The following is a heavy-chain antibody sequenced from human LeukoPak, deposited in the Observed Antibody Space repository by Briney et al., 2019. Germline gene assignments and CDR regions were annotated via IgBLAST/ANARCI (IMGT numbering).Heavy chain of an antibody. D-gene: IGHD2-2*01. CDR3: ARIVVVPAATVDY. Sequence: GGSLRLSCAASGFTVSSNYMSWVRQAPGKGLEWVSVIYSGGSTYYADSVKGRFTISRDNSKNTLYPQMNSLRAEDTAVYYCARIVVVPAATVDYWGQGTLVTVSS. CDR2: IYSGGST. CDR1: GFTVSSNY. V-gene: IGHV3-53*01. J-gene: IGHJ4*02.